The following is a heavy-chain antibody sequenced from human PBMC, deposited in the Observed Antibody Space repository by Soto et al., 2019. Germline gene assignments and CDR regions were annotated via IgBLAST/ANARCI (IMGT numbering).Heavy chain of an antibody. CDR2: IYYSGST. D-gene: IGHD5-12*01. Sequence: QVQLQESGPGLVKPSLTLSLTCTVSGGSISSGDYYWSWIRQPPGKGLEWIGYIYYSGSTYYNPSLRSRVTISVDTSKNQFSLKLSSVTAADTAVYYCARAGGVVATIFFAGPLHNWFDPWGQGTLVTVSS. V-gene: IGHV4-30-4*01. J-gene: IGHJ5*02. CDR3: ARAGGVVATIFFAGPLHNWFDP. CDR1: GGSISSGDYY.